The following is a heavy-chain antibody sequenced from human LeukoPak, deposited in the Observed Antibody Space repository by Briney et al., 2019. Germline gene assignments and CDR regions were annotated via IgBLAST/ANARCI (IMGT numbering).Heavy chain of an antibody. CDR3: ARALTRGGYKSPRWFDP. V-gene: IGHV1-24*01. J-gene: IGHJ5*02. CDR2: FDPEDGET. CDR1: GYTLTELS. Sequence: GASVKVSCKVSGYTLTELSMHWVRQAPGKGLEWMGGFDPEDGETIYAQKLQGRVTMTTDTSTSTAYMELSSLRSEDTAVYYCARALTRGGYKSPRWFDPWGQGTLVTVSS. D-gene: IGHD5-24*01.